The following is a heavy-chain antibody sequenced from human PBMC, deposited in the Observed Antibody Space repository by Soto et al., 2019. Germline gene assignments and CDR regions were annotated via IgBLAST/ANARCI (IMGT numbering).Heavy chain of an antibody. CDR3: ARHPRAAVAGTGWFDP. J-gene: IGHJ5*02. CDR2: IYYSGST. D-gene: IGHD6-19*01. V-gene: IGHV4-59*08. CDR1: GGSISSYY. Sequence: SETLSLTCTVSGGSISSYYWSWIRQPPGKGLEWIGYIYYSGSTNYNPSLKSRVTISVDTSKNQFSLKLSSVTAADTAVYYCARHPRAAVAGTGWFDPWGQGTLVTVSS.